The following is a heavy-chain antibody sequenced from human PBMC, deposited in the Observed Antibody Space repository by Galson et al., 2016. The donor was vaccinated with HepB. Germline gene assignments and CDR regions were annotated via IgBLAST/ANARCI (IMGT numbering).Heavy chain of an antibody. D-gene: IGHD6-25*01. V-gene: IGHV1-2*04. CDR3: ATSTGYRSGWGAFDI. J-gene: IGHJ3*02. Sequence: KVSCKASGDTFTGYYIHWVRQAPGQGLEWMAWLSANSGATNYAQKFQGWVTMTRDTSISTAYMELTSLTSDATAIYYCATSTGYRSGWGAFDIWGQGTMVTVAS. CDR2: LSANSGAT. CDR1: GDTFTGYY.